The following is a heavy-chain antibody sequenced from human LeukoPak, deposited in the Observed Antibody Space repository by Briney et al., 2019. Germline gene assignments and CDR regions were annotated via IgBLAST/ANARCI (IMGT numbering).Heavy chain of an antibody. J-gene: IGHJ6*02. Sequence: APVKVSCKASGYTFTDYCVHWVRQAPGEGLEWMGWINPHTGGAQYAQKFQGRVTMTRDMSIITVYMQLSSLRSDDTAVYYCARHGSAGGYSYNSGMDVWGQGTTVTVSS. CDR2: INPHTGGA. V-gene: IGHV1-2*02. CDR1: GYTFTDYC. D-gene: IGHD3-16*01. CDR3: ARHGSAGGYSYNSGMDV.